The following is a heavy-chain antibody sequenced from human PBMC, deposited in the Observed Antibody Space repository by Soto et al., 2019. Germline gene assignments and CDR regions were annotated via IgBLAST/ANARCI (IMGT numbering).Heavy chain of an antibody. V-gene: IGHV3-23*01. CDR2: ISRYGDIT. D-gene: IGHD3-22*01. CDR1: GFTFNIYA. CDR3: AKDRYLAHGSRGYLFGH. J-gene: IGHJ4*02. Sequence: EVQLLESGGDLIQPGGSLRLSCAASGFTFNIYAMTWVRQAPGKGLEWVSAISRYGDITYYADSVEGRFSISRDNSKNTLYLQMNTLRAEDTAVYYCAKDRYLAHGSRGYLFGHWGQGTLVTVSS.